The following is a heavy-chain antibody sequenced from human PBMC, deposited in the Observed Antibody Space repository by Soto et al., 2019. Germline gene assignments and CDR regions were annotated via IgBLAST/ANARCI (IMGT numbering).Heavy chain of an antibody. J-gene: IGHJ5*02. CDR1: GGTFSSYA. V-gene: IGHV1-69*01. Sequence: QVQLVQSGAEVKKPGSSVKVSCKASGGTFSSYAISWVRQAPGQGLEWMGGIIPIFGTANYAQKFQGRVTITADESTSTADIELSSLRSEDTAVYYCARLDSSGYYSPFWFDPWGQGTLVTVSS. CDR3: ARLDSSGYYSPFWFDP. D-gene: IGHD3-22*01. CDR2: IIPIFGTA.